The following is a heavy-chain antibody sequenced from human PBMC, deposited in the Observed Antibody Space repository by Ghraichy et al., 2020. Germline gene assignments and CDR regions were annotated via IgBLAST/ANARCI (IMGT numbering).Heavy chain of an antibody. CDR1: GGSISSYY. Sequence: SETLSLTCTVSGGSISSYYWTLIRQPPGKGLEWIGYIYSSGSTNYNPSLKSRVTISVDTSKNQFSLKLSSVTAADTAVYYCARHSDDHGDLNPQRWIAPWGQGTLVTVSS. J-gene: IGHJ5*02. CDR2: IYSSGST. D-gene: IGHD4-17*01. CDR3: ARHSDDHGDLNPQRWIAP. V-gene: IGHV4-59*08.